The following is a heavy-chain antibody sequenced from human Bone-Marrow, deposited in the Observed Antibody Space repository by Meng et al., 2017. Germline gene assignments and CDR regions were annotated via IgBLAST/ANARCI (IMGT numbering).Heavy chain of an antibody. CDR3: ARGSWLQLWLQDY. CDR2: INHSGST. J-gene: IGHJ4*02. CDR1: GGSFSGYY. D-gene: IGHD5-18*01. V-gene: IGHV4-34*01. Sequence: QVQLQHWVAGLLKPSETLSLSGAAYGGSFSGYYWSWIRQPPGKGLEWIGEINHSGSTNYNPSLKSRVTISVDTSKNQFSLKLSSVTAADTAVYYCARGSWLQLWLQDYWGQGTLVTVSS.